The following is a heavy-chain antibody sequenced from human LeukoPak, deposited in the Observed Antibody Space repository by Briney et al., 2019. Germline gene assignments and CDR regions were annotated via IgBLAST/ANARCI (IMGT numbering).Heavy chain of an antibody. V-gene: IGHV4-59*01. CDR1: GGSTSSYY. CDR2: IYYSGST. Sequence: ETLSLTCTVSGGSTSSYYWSWIRQPPGKGLEWIGYIYYSGSTNYNPSLKSRVTISVDTSKNQFSLKLSSVTAADTAVYYCARVKDFWSGYQSNWFDPWGQGTLVTVSS. CDR3: ARVKDFWSGYQSNWFDP. J-gene: IGHJ5*02. D-gene: IGHD3-3*01.